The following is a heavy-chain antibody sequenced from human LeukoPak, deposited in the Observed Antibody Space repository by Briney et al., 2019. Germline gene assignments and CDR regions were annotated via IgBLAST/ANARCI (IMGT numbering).Heavy chain of an antibody. CDR2: ISYDGSNK. D-gene: IGHD3-22*01. J-gene: IGHJ4*02. CDR1: GFTFSSYA. Sequence: GGSLRLSCAASGFTFSSYAMHWVRQAPGKGLEWVAVISYDGSNKYYADSVKGRFTISRDNSKNTLYLQMNSLRAEDTAVYYCARGDYYDSSGYDYWGQGTLVTVSS. V-gene: IGHV3-30-3*01. CDR3: ARGDYYDSSGYDY.